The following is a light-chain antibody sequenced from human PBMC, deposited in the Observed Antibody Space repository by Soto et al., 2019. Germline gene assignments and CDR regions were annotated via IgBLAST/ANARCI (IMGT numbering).Light chain of an antibody. Sequence: QSALTQPASVSGSPGQSITISCTGTSSDVGGYNYVSWYQQHPGKAPKLMIYDVSNRPSGVSNRFSGSKSGNTASLTISGLQAEDDADYYCSSYTSSSTLAFGTATKVTVL. CDR2: DVS. CDR1: SSDVGGYNY. J-gene: IGLJ1*01. V-gene: IGLV2-14*01. CDR3: SSYTSSSTLA.